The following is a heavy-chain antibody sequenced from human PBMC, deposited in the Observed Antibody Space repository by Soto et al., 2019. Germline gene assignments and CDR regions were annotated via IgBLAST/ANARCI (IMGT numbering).Heavy chain of an antibody. CDR2: INPNSGGT. Sequence: QVQLVQSGAEVKKPGASVKVSCKASGYTFTGYYMHWVRQAPGQGLEGMGWINPNSGGTNYAQKVQGRVTMTGDSTVSTAYMELSRLRSDDSAVYYCATPSLFDYDSSGSNWFDPWGQGTLVTVSS. CDR3: ATPSLFDYDSSGSNWFDP. D-gene: IGHD3-22*01. V-gene: IGHV1-2*02. CDR1: GYTFTGYY. J-gene: IGHJ5*02.